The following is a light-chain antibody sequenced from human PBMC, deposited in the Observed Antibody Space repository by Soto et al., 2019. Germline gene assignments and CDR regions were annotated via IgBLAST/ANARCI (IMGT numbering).Light chain of an antibody. CDR3: QQYGSSPGIT. J-gene: IGKJ5*01. Sequence: EIVLTQSPGTLSLSPGERATLSCRASQSVSSSYLAWYQQKPGQAPRLLIYGASGRAPGIPDRFSGSGSGTDFTLTISRLEPEDFAVYYCQQYGSSPGITFGQGTRLEIK. CDR1: QSVSSSY. V-gene: IGKV3-20*01. CDR2: GAS.